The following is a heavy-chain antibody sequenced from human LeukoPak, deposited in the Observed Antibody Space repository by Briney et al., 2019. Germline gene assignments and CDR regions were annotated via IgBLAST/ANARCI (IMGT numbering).Heavy chain of an antibody. V-gene: IGHV3-9*01. Sequence: GGSLRLSCAASGGTFDDYAMQWVGQPPGKSLEEGSGISWNSGKKDYTASVKSRVTISRDTAKNSLYLKMNSLSAEDTAVYYCAKGGHLDGWGQRTLVSV. CDR1: GGTFDDYA. CDR2: ISWNSGKK. J-gene: IGHJ4*02. CDR3: AKGGHLDG.